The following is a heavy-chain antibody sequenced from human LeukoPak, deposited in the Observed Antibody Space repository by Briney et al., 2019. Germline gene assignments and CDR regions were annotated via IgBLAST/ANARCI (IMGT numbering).Heavy chain of an antibody. CDR2: INPNSGGT. V-gene: IGHV1-2*02. Sequence: GASVKVSCKASGYTFTGYYMHWVRQAPGQGLEWMGWINPNSGGTNYAQKFQGRVTMTRDTSISTAYMELSRLRSDDTAVYYCARVVGSSPQTWYFDYWGQGTLVTVSS. CDR3: ARVVGSSPQTWYFDY. D-gene: IGHD6-13*01. J-gene: IGHJ4*02. CDR1: GYTFTGYY.